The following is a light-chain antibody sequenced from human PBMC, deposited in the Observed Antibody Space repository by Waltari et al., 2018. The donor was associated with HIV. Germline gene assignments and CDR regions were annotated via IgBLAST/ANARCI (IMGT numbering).Light chain of an antibody. CDR2: DVT. J-gene: IGLJ1*01. CDR1: RRDGGGYNP. Sequence: QSALTQPRAVSGSPGHPATISCTGTRRDGGGYNPSSWYQHHPGKAPHLISFDVTDRPSGVPDRFSGSKSGSTASLTISGLQAEDETDYYCCSYAGNHNYVFGTGTKVTVL. CDR3: CSYAGNHNYV. V-gene: IGLV2-11*01.